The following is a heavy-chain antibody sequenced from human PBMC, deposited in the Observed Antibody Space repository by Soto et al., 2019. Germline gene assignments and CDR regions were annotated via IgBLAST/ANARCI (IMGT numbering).Heavy chain of an antibody. CDR2: IYYSGTT. CDR1: GGSISSGGYY. Sequence: SETLSLTCTVSGGSISSGGYYWNWIRQHPGKGLEWIGYIYYSGTTYYNPSLKSRVTISVDTSKNQFSLTLSSVTAADTAVYYCAASCVGCGGFNYYGMDVWGQGTTVT. D-gene: IGHD2-21*01. J-gene: IGHJ6*02. CDR3: AASCVGCGGFNYYGMDV. V-gene: IGHV4-31*03.